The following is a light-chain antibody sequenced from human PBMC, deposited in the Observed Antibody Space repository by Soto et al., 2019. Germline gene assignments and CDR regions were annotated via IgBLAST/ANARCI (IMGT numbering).Light chain of an antibody. J-gene: IGLJ1*01. CDR1: GSNE. CDR2: GNS. Sequence: QSALSQPPSVSGAPGQGVTISCTGSGSNEVHWYQQQPGRAPKLLIYGNSNRPSGVSDRFSASKSGTSASLTITGLQADDEADYFCKSYAGSNTYVFESGTKVTVL. CDR3: KSYAGSNTYV. V-gene: IGLV1-40*01.